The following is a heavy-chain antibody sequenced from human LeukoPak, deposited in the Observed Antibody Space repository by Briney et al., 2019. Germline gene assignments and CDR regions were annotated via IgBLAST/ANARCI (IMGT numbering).Heavy chain of an antibody. J-gene: IGHJ3*02. Sequence: ASVKVSCKASGYTFTGYYMHWVRQAHGQGLEWMGRINPNSGGTNYAQKFQGRVTMTRDTSISTAYMELSRLRSDDTAVYYCASPVVITTRAFDIWGQGTMVTVSS. CDR3: ASPVVITTRAFDI. D-gene: IGHD3-22*01. V-gene: IGHV1-2*06. CDR1: GYTFTGYY. CDR2: INPNSGGT.